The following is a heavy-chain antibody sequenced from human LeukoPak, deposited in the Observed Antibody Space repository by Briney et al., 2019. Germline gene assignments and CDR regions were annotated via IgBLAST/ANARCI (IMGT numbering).Heavy chain of an antibody. CDR3: AKSYYGSGGYAYFDP. Sequence: GGSLRLSCAASGFTFSDYYMSWIRQAPGKGPEWVSYIGSSGSHTNYADSVKGRFTISRDNARNSLYLRMNSLRAEDTAVYYCAKSYYGSGGYAYFDPWGQGTLVTVSS. CDR1: GFTFSDYY. D-gene: IGHD3-10*01. CDR2: IGSSGSHT. V-gene: IGHV3-11*03. J-gene: IGHJ5*02.